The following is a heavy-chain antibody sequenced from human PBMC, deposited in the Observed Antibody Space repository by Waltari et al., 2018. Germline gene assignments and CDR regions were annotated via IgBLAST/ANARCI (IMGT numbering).Heavy chain of an antibody. D-gene: IGHD6-6*01. CDR1: GFTFSSSR. J-gene: IGHJ6*03. Sequence: EVQLVDSGGGLVQPGWSLRLSCAASGFTFSSSRMTWVRQAPGKGLEWVSYISSSSSTIYYADSVKGRFTISRDNAKNSLYLQMNSLRAEDTTVYYCARGSVPVGHYYYYYMDVWGKGTTVTVSS. V-gene: IGHV3-48*04. CDR2: ISSSSSTI. CDR3: ARGSVPVGHYYYYYMDV.